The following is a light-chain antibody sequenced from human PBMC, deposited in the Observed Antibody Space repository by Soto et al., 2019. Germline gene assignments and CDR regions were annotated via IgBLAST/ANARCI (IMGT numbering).Light chain of an antibody. Sequence: EIVMTQSPATLSVSPGERATLSCRASQSVSSNLAWYQQKPGQAPRLLICGTSTRATGIPARFSGGGSGTEFTLSVSSVQSEDFAVYYCQQYNNWPSTFGQGTRLEIK. CDR2: GTS. CDR1: QSVSSN. CDR3: QQYNNWPST. V-gene: IGKV3-15*01. J-gene: IGKJ5*01.